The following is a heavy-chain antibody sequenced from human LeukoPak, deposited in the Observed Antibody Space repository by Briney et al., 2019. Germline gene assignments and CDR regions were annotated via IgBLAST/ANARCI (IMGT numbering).Heavy chain of an antibody. CDR2: IHASGNT. D-gene: IGHD2-15*01. CDR3: ARILQAATLDY. CDR1: GGSISGYY. Sequence: SETLSLTCTVSGGSISGYYWSWIRQPAGKGLEWIGRIHASGNTNYNPSLKSRVAMSVDTSKTQFSLKLSSVTAADTAVYYCARILQAATLDYWGQGTLVTVPS. V-gene: IGHV4-4*07. J-gene: IGHJ4*02.